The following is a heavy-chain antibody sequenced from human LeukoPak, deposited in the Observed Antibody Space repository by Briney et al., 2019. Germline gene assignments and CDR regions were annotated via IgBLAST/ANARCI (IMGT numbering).Heavy chain of an antibody. Sequence: GGSLRLSCGVSGFIFSHYGMHWVRQAPGKGLEWVAFIRYDGSSKYYADSVKGRFTISRDNSKNTLSLEMNSLRAEDTAVYYCVKGFDYYMDVWGKGTTVTLSS. CDR2: IRYDGSSK. CDR1: GFIFSHYG. V-gene: IGHV3-30*02. CDR3: VKGFDYYMDV. J-gene: IGHJ6*03.